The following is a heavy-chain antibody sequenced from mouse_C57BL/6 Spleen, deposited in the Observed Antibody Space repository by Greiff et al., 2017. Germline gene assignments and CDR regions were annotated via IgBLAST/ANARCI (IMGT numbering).Heavy chain of an antibody. CDR2: IDPSDSYT. D-gene: IGHD1-1*01. J-gene: IGHJ2*01. CDR3: ARSLYYYGSSYGFYFDY. CDR1: GYTFTSYW. Sequence: QVQLQQSGAELVKPGASVKLSCKASGYTFTSYWMQWVKQRPGQGLEWIGEIDPSDSYTNYNQKFKGKATLTVDTSSSTAYMQLSSLTSEDSAVYYCARSLYYYGSSYGFYFDYWGQGTTLTVSS. V-gene: IGHV1-50*01.